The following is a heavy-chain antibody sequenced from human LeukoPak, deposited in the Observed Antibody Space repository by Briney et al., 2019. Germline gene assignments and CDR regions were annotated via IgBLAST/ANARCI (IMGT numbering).Heavy chain of an antibody. CDR2: ISYDGSNK. V-gene: IGHV3-30*03. CDR1: GFTFSSYG. J-gene: IGHJ4*02. CDR3: ARVVPAYTQDY. Sequence: GGSLRLSCAASGFTFSSYGMHWVRQAPDKGLEWVAVISYDGSNKYYADSVKGRFTISRDNSKNTLYLQMNSLRAEDTAVYYCARVVPAYTQDYWGQGTLVTVSS. D-gene: IGHD2-2*01.